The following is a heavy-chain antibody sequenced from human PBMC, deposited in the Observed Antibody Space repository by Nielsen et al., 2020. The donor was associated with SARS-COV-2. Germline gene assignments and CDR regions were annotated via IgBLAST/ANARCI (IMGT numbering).Heavy chain of an antibody. CDR2: IWNDGSNK. J-gene: IGHJ6*02. CDR3: ARDGWDRSTDDMDV. D-gene: IGHD1-26*01. V-gene: IGHV3-33*01. Sequence: GGSLRLSCEASGFSFSGHGMHWVRQAPGKGLEWVAVIWNDGSNKQYSDSVKGRFTISRDNFKNTLFLQMNSLRVEDTAVYFCARDGWDRSTDDMDVWGQGTTVTVSS. CDR1: GFSFSGHG.